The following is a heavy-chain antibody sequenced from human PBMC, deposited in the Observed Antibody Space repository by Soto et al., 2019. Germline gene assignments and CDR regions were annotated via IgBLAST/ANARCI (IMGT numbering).Heavy chain of an antibody. D-gene: IGHD1-1*01. J-gene: IGHJ6*02. CDR3: ARVKSVRTGTTPYYYGMDV. Sequence: ASVKVSCKASGYTFTGYYMHWVRQAPGQGLEWMGWINPNSGGTNYAQKFQGWVTMTRDTSISTAYMELSRLRSDDTAVYYCARVKSVRTGTTPYYYGMDVWGQGTTVTVSS. V-gene: IGHV1-2*04. CDR2: INPNSGGT. CDR1: GYTFTGYY.